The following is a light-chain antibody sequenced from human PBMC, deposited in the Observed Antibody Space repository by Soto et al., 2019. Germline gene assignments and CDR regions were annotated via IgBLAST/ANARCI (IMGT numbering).Light chain of an antibody. CDR3: GTWDSNLNADV. CDR1: SSNIGNTY. J-gene: IGLJ1*01. CDR2: ENS. V-gene: IGLV1-51*02. Sequence: QSVLTQPPSVSAAPGQKVTISCSGSSSNIGNTYVSWYQQLPETAPKLLIYENSKRPSGIPDRFSGSKSGTSATLDITGLQTGDEADYWCGTWDSNLNADVFGTGTKLTVL.